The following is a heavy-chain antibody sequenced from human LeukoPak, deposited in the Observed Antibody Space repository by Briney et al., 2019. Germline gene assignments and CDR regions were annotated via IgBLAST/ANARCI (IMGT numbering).Heavy chain of an antibody. D-gene: IGHD6-6*01. J-gene: IGHJ4*02. Sequence: PSETLSLTCTVSGGSISSYYWSWIRQPPGKGLEWIGYIYYSGSTNYNPSLKSRVTISVDTSKNQFSLKLSSVTAADTAVYYCARVHSIYSSSRHFDYWGQGTLVTVSS. CDR1: GGSISSYY. V-gene: IGHV4-59*01. CDR3: ARVHSIYSSSRHFDY. CDR2: IYYSGST.